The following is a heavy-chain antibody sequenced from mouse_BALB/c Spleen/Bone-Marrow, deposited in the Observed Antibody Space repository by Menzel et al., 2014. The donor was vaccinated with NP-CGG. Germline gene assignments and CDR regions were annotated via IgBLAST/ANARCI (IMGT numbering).Heavy chain of an antibody. D-gene: IGHD1-1*01. CDR2: IDPANGNT. Sequence: VQLQQPGAELVEPGASVKLSCTASGFNIKDTYMHWVKQRPEQGLEWIGRIDPANGNTKYDPKFQGKATITADTSSNTAYLQLSSLTSEDTAVYYCAAYCYGSSYGFAYWGQGTLVTVSA. V-gene: IGHV14-3*02. J-gene: IGHJ3*01. CDR1: GFNIKDTY. CDR3: AAYCYGSSYGFAY.